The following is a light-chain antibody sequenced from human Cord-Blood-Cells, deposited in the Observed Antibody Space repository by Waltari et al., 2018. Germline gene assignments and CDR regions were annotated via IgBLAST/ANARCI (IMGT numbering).Light chain of an antibody. CDR2: WAS. V-gene: IGKV4-1*01. CDR3: QQYYSTPFT. CDR1: QSVLYSSNTKNY. J-gene: IGKJ3*01. Sequence: DIVMTQSPESLAVSLGERATLNCKSSQSVLYSSNTKNYLAWYQQKPGQPPKLLIYWASTRESGVPDRFSGSGSGTDFTLTISSLQAEDVAVYYCQQYYSTPFTFGPGTKVDIK.